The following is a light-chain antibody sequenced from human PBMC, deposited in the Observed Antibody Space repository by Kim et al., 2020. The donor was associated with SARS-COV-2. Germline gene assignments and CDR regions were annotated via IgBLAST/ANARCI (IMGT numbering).Light chain of an antibody. CDR3: QQTSSAPRT. J-gene: IGKJ1*01. V-gene: IGKV1-39*01. CDR2: TAS. CDR1: QDISRY. Sequence: DIQMTQSPSSLSASVGDRVTITCRASQDISRYLNWYQQKPGKAPKLLIYTASSLQSVVPSRFTGSGSETDFTLTITSLQPEDFATYYCQQTSSAPRTFGQGTKVDIK.